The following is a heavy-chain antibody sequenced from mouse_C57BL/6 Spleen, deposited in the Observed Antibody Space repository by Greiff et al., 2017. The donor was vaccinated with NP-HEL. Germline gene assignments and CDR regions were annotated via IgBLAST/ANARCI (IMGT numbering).Heavy chain of an antibody. V-gene: IGHV1-53*01. CDR3: ARSGVYYYGSPLYFDV. CDR1: GYTFTSYW. Sequence: VQLQQSGTELVKPGASVKLSCKASGYTFTSYWMHWVKQRPGQGLEWIGNINPSNGGTNYNEKSKSKATLTVDKSSSTAYMQLSSLTSEDSAVYYCARSGVYYYGSPLYFDVWGTGTTVTVSS. D-gene: IGHD1-1*01. J-gene: IGHJ1*03. CDR2: INPSNGGT.